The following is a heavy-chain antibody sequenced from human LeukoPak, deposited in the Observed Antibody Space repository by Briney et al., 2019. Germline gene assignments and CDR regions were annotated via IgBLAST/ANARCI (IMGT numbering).Heavy chain of an antibody. CDR3: AREVGYCSSTSCDTEPKKKYDWFDP. V-gene: IGHV4-59*01. CDR2: IYYSGST. J-gene: IGHJ5*02. Sequence: SETLSLTCTVSGGSISSYYWSWIRQPPGKGLEWIGYIYYSGSTNYNPSLKSRVTISVDTSKNQFSLKLSSVTAADTAVDYCAREVGYCSSTSCDTEPKKKYDWFDPWGQGTLVTVSS. D-gene: IGHD2-2*02. CDR1: GGSISSYY.